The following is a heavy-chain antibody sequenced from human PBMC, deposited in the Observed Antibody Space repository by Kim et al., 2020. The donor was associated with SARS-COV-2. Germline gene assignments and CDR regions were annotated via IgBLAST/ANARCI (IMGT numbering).Heavy chain of an antibody. CDR1: GFTFSNAW. D-gene: IGHD3-9*01. Sequence: GGSLRLSCAASGFTFSNAWMIWVRQAPGKGLEWVGRIKSKTDGGTTDYAAPVKGRFTISRDDSKNTLYLQMNSLKTEDTAVYYCTTDELRYFDWLSRNDYWGQGTLVTVSS. V-gene: IGHV3-15*01. CDR2: IKSKTDGGTT. J-gene: IGHJ4*02. CDR3: TTDELRYFDWLSRNDY.